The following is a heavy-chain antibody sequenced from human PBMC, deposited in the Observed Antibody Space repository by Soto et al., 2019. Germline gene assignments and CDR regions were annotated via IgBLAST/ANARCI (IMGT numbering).Heavy chain of an antibody. D-gene: IGHD3-3*01. CDR3: ARSSGGNFGIIIEGTNWFAP. J-gene: IGHJ5*02. V-gene: IGHV1-18*04. CDR1: GYTFTSYG. CDR2: ISAYNGNT. Sequence: WASVKVSCKASGYTFTSYGISWVRQAPGQGLEWMGWISAYNGNTNYAQKLQGRVTMTTDTSTSTAYMELRSLRSEDTAFYYCARSSGGNFGIIIEGTNWFAPWGQGTLVTVSS.